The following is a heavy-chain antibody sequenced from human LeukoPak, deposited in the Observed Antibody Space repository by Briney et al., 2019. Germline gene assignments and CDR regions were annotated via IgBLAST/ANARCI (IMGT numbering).Heavy chain of an antibody. D-gene: IGHD1-26*01. CDR1: GFTFSSYS. J-gene: IGHJ4*02. CDR3: ARVMRSGSPFDY. CDR2: ISSSSSYI. V-gene: IGHV3-21*04. Sequence: GSLRLSCAASGFTFSSYSMNWVRQAPGKGLEWVSSISSSSSYIYYADSVKGRFTISRDNAKNSLYLQMNSLRAEDTAVYYCARVMRSGSPFDYWGQGTLVTVSS.